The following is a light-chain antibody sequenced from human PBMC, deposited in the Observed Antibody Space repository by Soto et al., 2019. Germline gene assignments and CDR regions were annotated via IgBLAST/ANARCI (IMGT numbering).Light chain of an antibody. V-gene: IGKV3-11*01. J-gene: IGKJ1*01. Sequence: EIVLTQSPATLSLSPWERATLSCRASQSVTSSLAWFQQKPGQAPRLLIYGASSRATGIPDRFSGSGSGTDFTLTISSLEPEDFAVYYCQQRSNWPRITFGQGTKVDIK. CDR2: GAS. CDR3: QQRSNWPRIT. CDR1: QSVTSS.